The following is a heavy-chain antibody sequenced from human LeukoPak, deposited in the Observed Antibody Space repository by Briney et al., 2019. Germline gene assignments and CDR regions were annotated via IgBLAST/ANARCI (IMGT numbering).Heavy chain of an antibody. V-gene: IGHV1-2*02. CDR1: GYTFTGYY. CDR3: ARDPAAPAMVLDY. J-gene: IGHJ4*02. Sequence: VKVSCEASGYTFTGYYMHWVRQAPGQGLEWMGWINPNSGGTNYAQKFQGTVTMTRDTSISTVYMELSRLRYDDTAVYYCARDPAAPAMVLDYWGQGTLVTVSS. D-gene: IGHD5-18*01. CDR2: INPNSGGT.